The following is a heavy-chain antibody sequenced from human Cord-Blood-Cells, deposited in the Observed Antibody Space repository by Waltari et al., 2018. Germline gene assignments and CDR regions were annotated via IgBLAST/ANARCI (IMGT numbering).Heavy chain of an antibody. CDR2: INAGNGKK. CDR3: ARDQGGDYDAFDI. D-gene: IGHD2-21*02. V-gene: IGHV1-3*01. J-gene: IGHJ3*02. CDR1: GYTFTSYA. Sequence: QVQLVQSGAEVKKPGASVKVSCKASGYTFTSYAMHWVRQAPGQRLEWMGWINAGNGKKKYSQKFQGRVTITRDTSASTAYMELSSLRSEDTAVYYCARDQGGDYDAFDIWGQGTMVTVSS.